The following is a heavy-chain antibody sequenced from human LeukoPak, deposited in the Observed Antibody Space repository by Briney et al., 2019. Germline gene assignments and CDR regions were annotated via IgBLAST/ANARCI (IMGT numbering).Heavy chain of an antibody. CDR1: GFSFSSYT. J-gene: IGHJ1*01. CDR3: ARGGRMYGDT. D-gene: IGHD2-8*01. V-gene: IGHV3-7*04. Sequence: PGGSLRLSCAASGFSFSSYTMRWVRQAPGKGLEWVAKMKEDGSDENYVDSVKGRFTISRENAKNSLFLQMNSLRAEDTAVYFCARGGRMYGDTWGQGTLVTVSS. CDR2: MKEDGSDE.